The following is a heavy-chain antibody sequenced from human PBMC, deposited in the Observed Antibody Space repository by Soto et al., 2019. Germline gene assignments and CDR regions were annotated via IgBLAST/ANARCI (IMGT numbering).Heavy chain of an antibody. CDR2: ISGSGGST. CDR3: AKDNDYGDYYYYYGMDV. Sequence: GGSLRLSCAASGFTFSSYAMSWVRQAPGKGLEWVSAISGSGGSTYYADSVKGRFTISRDNSKNTLYLQMNSLRAEDTAVYYCAKDNDYGDYYYYYGMDVWGQGTTVTVSS. CDR1: GFTFSSYA. D-gene: IGHD4-17*01. J-gene: IGHJ6*02. V-gene: IGHV3-23*01.